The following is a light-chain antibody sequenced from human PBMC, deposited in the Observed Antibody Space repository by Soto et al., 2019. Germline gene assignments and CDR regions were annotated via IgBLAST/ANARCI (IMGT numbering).Light chain of an antibody. CDR2: VAS. V-gene: IGKV3-15*01. CDR1: QSIGSN. CDR3: QQYNKWPPWT. Sequence: EIMMTQSPATLSASPGERATLSCRASQSIGSNLAWYQQKPGQAPRLLIYVASIRASDFPARFSGSGSGTEFTLTISGLQSDDFAVYFCQQYNKWPPWTFGHGTKVDI. J-gene: IGKJ1*01.